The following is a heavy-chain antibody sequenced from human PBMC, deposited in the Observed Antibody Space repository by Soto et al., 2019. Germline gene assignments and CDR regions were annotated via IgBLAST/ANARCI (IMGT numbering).Heavy chain of an antibody. CDR1: GGSISSYY. V-gene: IGHV4-59*01. Sequence: SETLSLTCTVSGGSISSYYWNWIRQSPWKGLEWIGYMYYSGSTKYNPSLKSRVTISVDTSKNQFSLNLRSVTAADTAVYYCARGTVLVVAANKYTDAFDFWGQGTMVTVS. CDR2: MYYSGST. CDR3: ARGTVLVVAANKYTDAFDF. D-gene: IGHD2-15*01. J-gene: IGHJ3*01.